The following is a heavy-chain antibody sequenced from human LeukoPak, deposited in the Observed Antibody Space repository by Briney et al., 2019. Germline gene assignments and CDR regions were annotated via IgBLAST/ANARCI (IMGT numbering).Heavy chain of an antibody. CDR1: GFTLSSYG. D-gene: IGHD3-22*01. CDR2: ISYDGSNK. CDR3: AKRAASSGRDY. V-gene: IGHV3-30*18. Sequence: PGRSLRLSCAASGFTLSSYGMHWVRQAPGKGLEWVAVISYDGSNKYYADSVKGRFTISRDNSKNTLYLQMNSLRAEDTAVYYCAKRAASSGRDYWGQGTLVTVSS. J-gene: IGHJ4*02.